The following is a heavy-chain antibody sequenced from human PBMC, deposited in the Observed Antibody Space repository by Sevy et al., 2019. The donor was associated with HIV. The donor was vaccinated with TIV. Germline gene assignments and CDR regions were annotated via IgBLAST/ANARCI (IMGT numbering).Heavy chain of an antibody. D-gene: IGHD3-22*01. J-gene: IGHJ4*02. Sequence: GGSLRLSCAASGFTFSNYPLHWVRQAPGKGLEWVAVISSDGNTKYYTDSVKGRFTISRDNSKNTLYLQMNRLGTEDTAVYYCARAVYDTNGFYSYLSDYWGQGTLVTVSS. CDR3: ARAVYDTNGFYSYLSDY. V-gene: IGHV3-30*04. CDR2: ISSDGNTK. CDR1: GFTFSNYP.